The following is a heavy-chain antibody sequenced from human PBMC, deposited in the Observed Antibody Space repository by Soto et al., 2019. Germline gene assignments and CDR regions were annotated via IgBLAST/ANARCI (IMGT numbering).Heavy chain of an antibody. CDR2: ISASGSSV. Sequence: VQLLESGGALVQPGGSLRLSCEASGFSLGRYAMSWVRQAPGKGLEWISVISASGSSVSYADSVKGRFTISKDNSETTLFLQVNSLRVEDTAVYYCAKDYYYDSTGLFFDSWGQGTLVTVSS. V-gene: IGHV3-23*01. D-gene: IGHD3-22*01. J-gene: IGHJ4*02. CDR3: AKDYYYDSTGLFFDS. CDR1: GFSLGRYA.